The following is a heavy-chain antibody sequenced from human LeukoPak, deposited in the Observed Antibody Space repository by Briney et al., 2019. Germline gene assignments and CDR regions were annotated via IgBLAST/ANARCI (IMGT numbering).Heavy chain of an antibody. J-gene: IGHJ3*02. CDR1: GGSFSGYY. D-gene: IGHD3-3*01. Sequence: SETLSLTCAVYGGSFSGYYWSWIRQPPGKGLEWIGEINHSGSTNYNPSLKSRVTISVDTSKNQFSLKLSSVTAADTAVYYCARDRDFWGDAFDIWGQGTMVTVSS. V-gene: IGHV4-34*01. CDR3: ARDRDFWGDAFDI. CDR2: INHSGST.